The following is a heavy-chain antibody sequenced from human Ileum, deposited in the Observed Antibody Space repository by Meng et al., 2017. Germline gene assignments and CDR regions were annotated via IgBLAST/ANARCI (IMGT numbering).Heavy chain of an antibody. J-gene: IGHJ4*02. CDR2: IHHSGST. CDR3: AREWSGSYRHFDY. D-gene: IGHD1-26*01. Sequence: QVLLQEAGPGLLKPSGTLSPTCAVSGGSISTSDWWSWVRQPPGKGLEWIGEIHHSGSTNYNPSLKSRVTVSVDKSKNQFSLKLNSVTATDTAVYYCAREWSGSYRHFDYWGQGTLVTVSS. V-gene: IGHV4-4*02. CDR1: GGSISTSDW.